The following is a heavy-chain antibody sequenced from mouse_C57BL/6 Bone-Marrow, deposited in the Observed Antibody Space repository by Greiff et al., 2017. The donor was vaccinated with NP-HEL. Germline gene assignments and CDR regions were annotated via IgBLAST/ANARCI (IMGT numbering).Heavy chain of an antibody. J-gene: IGHJ3*01. CDR3: LRPFAY. CDR1: GFTFSDYY. D-gene: IGHD1-1*01. CDR2: INYDGSST. Sequence: EVKLVESEGGLVQPGSSMKLSCTASGFTFSDYYMAWVRQVPEKGLEWVANINYDGSSTYYLDSLKSRFIISRDNAKNILYLQMSSLKSEDTATYYCLRPFAYWGQGTLVTVSA. V-gene: IGHV5-16*01.